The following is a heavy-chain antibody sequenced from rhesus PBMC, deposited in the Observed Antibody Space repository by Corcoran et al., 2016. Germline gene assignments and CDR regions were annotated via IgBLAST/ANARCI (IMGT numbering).Heavy chain of an antibody. Sequence: QVQLQESGPGLVKPSETLSLTCAVSGYSLSSGSYWSWIRHAPGKGLEWLGYIGGSSGSTNYNPSLKSRVTLSVDTAKNQLSLKLSSVTAADTAVYYCARPGTGVDVWGRGVLVTVSS. CDR3: ARPGTGVDV. CDR1: GYSLSSGSY. D-gene: IGHD3-34*01. J-gene: IGHJ5-2*02. CDR2: IGGSSGST. V-gene: IGHV4-127*01.